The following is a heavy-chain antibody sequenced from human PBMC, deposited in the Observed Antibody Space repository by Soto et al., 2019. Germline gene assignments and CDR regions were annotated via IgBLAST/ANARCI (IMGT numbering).Heavy chain of an antibody. CDR1: GFTFSSYA. V-gene: IGHV3-23*01. D-gene: IGHD3-10*01. CDR3: ANDLLVRGVIDY. J-gene: IGHJ4*02. Sequence: GWSLRLSCAASGFTFSSYAMSWVRQAPGKGLEWVSAISGSGGSTYYADSVKGRFTISRDNSKNTLYLQMNSLRAEDTAVYYCANDLLVRGVIDYWGQGTLVTVSS. CDR2: ISGSGGST.